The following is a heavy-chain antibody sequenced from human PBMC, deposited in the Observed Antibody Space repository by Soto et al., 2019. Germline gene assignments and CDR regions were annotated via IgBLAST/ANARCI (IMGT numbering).Heavy chain of an antibody. CDR1: GYTFTSYV. D-gene: IGHD3-10*01. V-gene: IGHV1-18*01. Sequence: ASVKVSCKASGYTFTSYVISWVRQAPGQGLEWMGWISAYNGNTNYAQKLQGRVTLTTDTSTSTAYMELRSLRSDDTAVYYCARESEGSGSYYPNWFDPWGQGTLVTVSS. CDR3: ARESEGSGSYYPNWFDP. J-gene: IGHJ5*02. CDR2: ISAYNGNT.